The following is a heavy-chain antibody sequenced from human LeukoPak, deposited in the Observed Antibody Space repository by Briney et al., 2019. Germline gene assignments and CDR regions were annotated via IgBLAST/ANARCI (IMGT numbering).Heavy chain of an antibody. J-gene: IGHJ4*02. Sequence: PSETLSLTCTVSGGSISSGDYYWSWIRQPPGKGLEWIGYIYYSGSTYYNPSLKSRVTISVDTSKNQFSLKLSSVTAADTAVYYCARAKIHDRNSVAADFDYWGQGTLVTVSS. D-gene: IGHD4-23*01. CDR3: ARAKIHDRNSVAADFDY. V-gene: IGHV4-30-4*01. CDR1: GGSISSGDYY. CDR2: IYYSGST.